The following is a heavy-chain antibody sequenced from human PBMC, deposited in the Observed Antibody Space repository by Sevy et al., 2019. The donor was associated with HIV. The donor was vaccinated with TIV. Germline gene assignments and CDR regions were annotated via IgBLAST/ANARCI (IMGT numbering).Heavy chain of an antibody. D-gene: IGHD3-22*01. CDR3: ARNTYYYDTTGFGVFDI. CDR1: GFTFDDYA. V-gene: IGHV3-20*04. CDR2: INWSGSNT. J-gene: IGHJ3*02. Sequence: GGSLRLSCAASGFTFDDYAMSWVRQAPGKGLEWVSGINWSGSNTGYADSVKGRFTISRDSAKTSLYLQMNSLRTEDTALYYCARNTYYYDTTGFGVFDIWGQGTMVTVSS.